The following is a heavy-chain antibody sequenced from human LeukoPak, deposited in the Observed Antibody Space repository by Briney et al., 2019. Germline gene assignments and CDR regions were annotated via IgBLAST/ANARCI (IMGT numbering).Heavy chain of an antibody. CDR2: ISGSGGST. Sequence: RGGSLRLSCAASGFTFSSYAMSWVRQAPGKGLEWVSAISGSGGSTYYADSVKGRFTIYRDNSKNTLYLQMNSLRAEDTAVYYCAKAQTPYDILTGFDYWGQGTLVTVSS. D-gene: IGHD3-9*01. V-gene: IGHV3-23*01. CDR3: AKAQTPYDILTGFDY. J-gene: IGHJ4*02. CDR1: GFTFSSYA.